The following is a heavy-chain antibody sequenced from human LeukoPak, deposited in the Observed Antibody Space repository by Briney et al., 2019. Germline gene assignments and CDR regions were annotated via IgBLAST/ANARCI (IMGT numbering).Heavy chain of an antibody. CDR1: GYTFTSYS. J-gene: IGHJ4*02. CDR3: ARDFVFGNSFDY. V-gene: IGHV1-18*01. CDR2: ISAYNGNT. Sequence: ASVKVSCKASGYTFTSYSISWVRQAPGQGLEWMGWISAYNGNTIYAQKVKGRVTMTTDTSTSTAYMELRSLRSDDTAVYYCARDFVFGNSFDYWGQGTLVTVSS. D-gene: IGHD4-23*01.